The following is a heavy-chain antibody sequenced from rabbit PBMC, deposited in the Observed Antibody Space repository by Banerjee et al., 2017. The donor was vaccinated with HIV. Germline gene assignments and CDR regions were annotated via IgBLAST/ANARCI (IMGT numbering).Heavy chain of an antibody. CDR2: IYDENGI. D-gene: IGHD1-1*01. Sequence: QQQLEESGGGLVKPEGSLTLTCKASGFDLSNYWMCWVRQAPGKGLELIACIYDENGIYYASWAKGRFTISKSTSLNTVDLKMTSLTVADTATYLCARAGYTSDRWTEGFKLWGPGTLV. V-gene: IGHV1S43*01. CDR1: GFDLSNYW. CDR3: ARAGYTSDRWTEGFKL. J-gene: IGHJ4*01.